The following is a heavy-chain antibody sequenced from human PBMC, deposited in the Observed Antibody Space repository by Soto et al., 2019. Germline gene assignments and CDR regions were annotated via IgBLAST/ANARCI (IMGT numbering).Heavy chain of an antibody. D-gene: IGHD3-10*01. J-gene: IGHJ6*03. CDR1: GFTFDVYA. Sequence: GGSLRLSCAASGFTFDVYAMHWVRQAPGKGLEWVSGISWNSGSIGYADSVKGRFTISRDNAKNSLYLQMNSLRAEDTALYYCARNSYGSGSYYYYYYYMDVWGKGTTVTVSS. CDR3: ARNSYGSGSYYYYYYYMDV. V-gene: IGHV3-9*01. CDR2: ISWNSGSI.